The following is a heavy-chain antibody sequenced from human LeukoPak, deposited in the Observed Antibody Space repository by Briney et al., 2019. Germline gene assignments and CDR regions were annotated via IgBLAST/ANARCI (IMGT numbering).Heavy chain of an antibody. D-gene: IGHD3-9*01. CDR1: GGSISSYY. CDR3: ARHAPLDWNYFDY. J-gene: IGHJ4*02. CDR2: IYTSGST. V-gene: IGHV4-4*09. Sequence: SETLFLTCTVSGGSISSYYWSWIRQPPGKGLEWIGYIYTSGSTNYNPSLKSRVTISVDTSKNQFSLKLSSVTAADTAVYYCARHAPLDWNYFDYWGQGTLVTVSS.